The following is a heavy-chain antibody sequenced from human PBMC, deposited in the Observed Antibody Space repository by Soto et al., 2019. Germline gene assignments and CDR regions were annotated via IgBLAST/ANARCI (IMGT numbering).Heavy chain of an antibody. J-gene: IGHJ5*02. CDR2: IIPIFGTA. CDR3: ARSKQLGMSWYNWFDP. Sequence: SVKVSCKASGGTFSSYAISWVRQAPGQGLEWMGGIIPIFGTANYAQKFQGRVTITADESTSTAYMELSSLRSEDTAVYYCARSKQLGMSWYNWFDPWGQGTLVTVSS. V-gene: IGHV1-69*13. D-gene: IGHD6-13*01. CDR1: GGTFSSYA.